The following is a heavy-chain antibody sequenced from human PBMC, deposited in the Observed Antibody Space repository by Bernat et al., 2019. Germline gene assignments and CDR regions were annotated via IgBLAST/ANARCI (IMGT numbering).Heavy chain of an antibody. Sequence: QVQLQESGPGLVKPSQTLSLTCTVSGGSISSGGYYWSWIRQHPGKGLEWIGYIYYSGRTYYNPSLKSRVTISVDTSKNQFSLKLSSVTAADTAVYYCAIYSNNWNHRGTQTDAFDIWGQGTMVTVSS. D-gene: IGHD1-14*01. V-gene: IGHV4-31*03. CDR3: AIYSNNWNHRGTQTDAFDI. J-gene: IGHJ3*02. CDR1: GGSISSGGYY. CDR2: IYYSGRT.